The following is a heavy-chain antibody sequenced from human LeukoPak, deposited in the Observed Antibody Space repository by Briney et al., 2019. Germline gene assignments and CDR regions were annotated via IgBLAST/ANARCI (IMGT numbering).Heavy chain of an antibody. V-gene: IGHV1-69*05. Sequence: ASVKVSCKASGYTFTGYYMHWVRRAPGQGLEWMGRIIPIFGTANYAQKFQGRVTITTDESTSTAYMELSSLRSEDTAVYYCAREQQLVLSPFDYWGQGTLVTVSS. D-gene: IGHD6-13*01. J-gene: IGHJ4*02. CDR3: AREQQLVLSPFDY. CDR2: IIPIFGTA. CDR1: GYTFTGYY.